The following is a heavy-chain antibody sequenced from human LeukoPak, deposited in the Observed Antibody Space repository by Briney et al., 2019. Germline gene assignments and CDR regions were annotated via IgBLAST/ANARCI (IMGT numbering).Heavy chain of an antibody. CDR2: IYTSGST. Sequence: SQTLSLTCTVSGGSISSDYWGWIRQPAREGLELTVRIYTSGSTSYNLSIKIRVTMSVDTDMHQCSLKLSSVTAADTAVYYFARDRVASAAYYWGQGTLVTVSS. V-gene: IGHV4-4*07. J-gene: IGHJ4*02. CDR1: GGSISSDY. D-gene: IGHD3-3*01. CDR3: ARDRVASAAYY.